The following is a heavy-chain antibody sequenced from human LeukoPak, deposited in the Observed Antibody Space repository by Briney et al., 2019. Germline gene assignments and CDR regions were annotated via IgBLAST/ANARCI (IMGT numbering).Heavy chain of an antibody. D-gene: IGHD5-12*01. V-gene: IGHV4-39*02. CDR1: GGSISSSSYY. J-gene: IGHJ4*02. Sequence: SETLSLTCTVSGGSISSSSYYWGWIRQPPGKGLEWIGSIYYSGSTYYNPSLKSRVTISVDTSKNQFPLKLSSVTAADTAVYYCARDIVATIAYFDYWGQGTLVTVSS. CDR3: ARDIVATIAYFDY. CDR2: IYYSGST.